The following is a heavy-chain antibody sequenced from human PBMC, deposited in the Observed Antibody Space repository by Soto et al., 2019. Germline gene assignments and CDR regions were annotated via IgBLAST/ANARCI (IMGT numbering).Heavy chain of an antibody. V-gene: IGHV6-1*01. D-gene: IGHD2-8*01. CDR3: ARLIGNSWLDS. Sequence: QVQLQQSGPGLVKPSQTLSLTCAISGDSVSTNSATWDWIRQSPSRGLEWLGRTYYRSKWCNVYAVHVKDRTTINQYTSNYQLSLQLNSVTSDDTAVYYCARLIGNSWLDSWGQGTLVTVSS. J-gene: IGHJ5*01. CDR2: TYYRSKWCN. CDR1: GDSVSTNSAT.